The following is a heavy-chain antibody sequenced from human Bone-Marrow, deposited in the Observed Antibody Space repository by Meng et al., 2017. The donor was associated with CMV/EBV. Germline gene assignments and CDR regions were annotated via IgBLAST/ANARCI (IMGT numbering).Heavy chain of an antibody. V-gene: IGHV3-48*01. CDR2: ISSSSSTI. CDR1: GFTFSSYS. D-gene: IGHD2-2*01. CDR3: AKSALSRRYCSSTSCYGLWFDP. J-gene: IGHJ5*02. Sequence: GESLKISCAASGFTFSSYSMNWVRQAPGKGLEWVSYISSSSSTIYYADSVKGRFTISRDNSKNTLYLQMNSLRAEDTAVYYCAKSALSRRYCSSTSCYGLWFDPWGQGTLVTVSS.